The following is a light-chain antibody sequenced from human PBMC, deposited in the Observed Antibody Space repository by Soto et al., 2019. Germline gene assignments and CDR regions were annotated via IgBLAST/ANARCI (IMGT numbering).Light chain of an antibody. V-gene: IGKV3-20*01. J-gene: IGKJ3*01. Sequence: EIVLTQSPGTLSLSPGERATLSCRASQSINNRYLAWYQQKPGQAPRLLIYAASSRATGIPDRFSGSASGTDFTLPISRLEPEDFAVYYCQQFGSSPGFTFGPGTKVDIK. CDR2: AAS. CDR1: QSINNRY. CDR3: QQFGSSPGFT.